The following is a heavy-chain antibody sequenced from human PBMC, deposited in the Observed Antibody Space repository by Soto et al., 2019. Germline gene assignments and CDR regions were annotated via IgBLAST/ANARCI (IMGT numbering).Heavy chain of an antibody. CDR1: GFTFSSYS. Sequence: GGSLRLSCAASGFTFSSYSMNWVRQAPGKGLEWVSYISSSSSTIYYANSVKGRFTISRDNSKNTLYLQMGSLRAEDMAVYYCAREGGGYYFDYWGQGTLVTVSS. J-gene: IGHJ4*02. CDR2: ISSSSSTI. V-gene: IGHV3-48*01. CDR3: AREGGGYYFDY. D-gene: IGHD3-16*01.